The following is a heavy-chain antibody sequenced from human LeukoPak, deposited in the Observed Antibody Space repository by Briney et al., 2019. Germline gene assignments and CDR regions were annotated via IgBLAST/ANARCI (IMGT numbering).Heavy chain of an antibody. J-gene: IGHJ4*02. CDR3: ARLILTGYYYFDY. D-gene: IGHD3-9*01. Sequence: SETLSPTCTVSGGSISSSSHYWGWIRQPPGKGLEWIGSIYYSGSTYYNPSLKSRVTISVDTSKNQFSLKLSSVTAADTAVYYCARLILTGYYYFDYWGQGTLVTVSS. CDR2: IYYSGST. V-gene: IGHV4-39*01. CDR1: GGSISSSSHY.